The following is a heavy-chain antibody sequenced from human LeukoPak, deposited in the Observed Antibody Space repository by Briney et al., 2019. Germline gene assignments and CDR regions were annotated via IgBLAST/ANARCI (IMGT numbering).Heavy chain of an antibody. Sequence: VASVTASCKASGYTFIGYYMHWVRQAPGQGPERMGWINPNSGGTKYAQKFQGRVTMTSDTSISTAYMELTRLRSDDTAVYYCAREGDGYGDYTSFDYWGQGTLVTVSS. J-gene: IGHJ4*02. CDR3: AREGDGYGDYTSFDY. V-gene: IGHV1-2*02. CDR2: INPNSGGT. CDR1: GYTFIGYY. D-gene: IGHD4-17*01.